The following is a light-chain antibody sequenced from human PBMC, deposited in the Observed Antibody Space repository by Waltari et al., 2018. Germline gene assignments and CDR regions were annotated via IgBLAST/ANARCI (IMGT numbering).Light chain of an antibody. CDR3: QQSKSMPYT. V-gene: IGKV1-39*01. CDR2: AAS. CDR1: QAITNNFYY. Sequence: DIQMTESPYSLSASVGDRLPLPFRASQAITNNFYYLNWYQQKPGKAPKLLIYAASSLQSGVPSRFSGSASGTDFTFTITSLQSEDSATYYCQQSKSMPYTFGQGTKVEI. J-gene: IGKJ2*01.